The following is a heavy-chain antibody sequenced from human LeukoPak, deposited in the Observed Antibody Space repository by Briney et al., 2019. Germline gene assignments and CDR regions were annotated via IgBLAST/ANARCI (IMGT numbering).Heavy chain of an antibody. CDR3: AKDMNTVTH. CDR2: ITGSGDST. D-gene: IGHD4-17*01. CDR1: GFTFSSHA. J-gene: IGHJ4*02. V-gene: IGHV3-23*01. Sequence: GGSLRLSCAASGFTFSSHAMSWVRQAPGRGLEWVSGITGSGDSTYYADSVKGRFTISRDNSKNTLYLQMNSLKAEDTAVYYCAKDMNTVTHWAQGTLVTVSS.